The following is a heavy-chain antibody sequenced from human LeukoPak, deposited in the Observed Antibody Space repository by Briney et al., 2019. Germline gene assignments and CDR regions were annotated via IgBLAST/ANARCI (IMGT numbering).Heavy chain of an antibody. CDR3: ARVGYYYDSGNWFDP. J-gene: IGHJ5*02. Sequence: SETLSLTCSVSGGSIRSSYYYWGWIRQPPGKGLEWIGSIYDSGSTYYNPSLKSRVTISVDTSKNQFSLKLSSVTAADTAVYYCARVGYYYDSGNWFDPWGQGTLVTVSS. CDR2: IYDSGST. V-gene: IGHV4-39*07. D-gene: IGHD3-22*01. CDR1: GGSIRSSYYY.